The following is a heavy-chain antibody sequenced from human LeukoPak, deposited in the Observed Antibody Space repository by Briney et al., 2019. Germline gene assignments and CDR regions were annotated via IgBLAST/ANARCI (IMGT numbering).Heavy chain of an antibody. J-gene: IGHJ4*02. V-gene: IGHV3-48*03. CDR2: ISSSGSTI. CDR3: AKDPLAYCGGDCYSDY. D-gene: IGHD2-21*01. CDR1: GFTFSSYE. Sequence: GGSLRLPCAASGFTFSSYEMNWVRQAPGKGLEWVSYISSSGSTIYYADSVKGRFTISRDNAKNSLYLQMNSLRAEDTAVYYCAKDPLAYCGGDCYSDYWGQGTLVTVSS.